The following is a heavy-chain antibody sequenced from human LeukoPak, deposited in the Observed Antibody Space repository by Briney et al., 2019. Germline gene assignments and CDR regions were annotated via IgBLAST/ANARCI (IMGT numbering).Heavy chain of an antibody. Sequence: SETLSLTCTVSGDSISSSSYYWGGLRQPPGKGLEGIGSIYYIVSTYYNPSLKSRVTISVDTSKNHFSLKLSSVPAADTAVYYCARAGYYCSTSCHKYYFDYWGQGTLVTVSA. V-gene: IGHV4-39*07. D-gene: IGHD2-2*02. CDR3: ARAGYYCSTSCHKYYFDY. CDR1: GDSISSSSYY. J-gene: IGHJ4*02. CDR2: IYYIVST.